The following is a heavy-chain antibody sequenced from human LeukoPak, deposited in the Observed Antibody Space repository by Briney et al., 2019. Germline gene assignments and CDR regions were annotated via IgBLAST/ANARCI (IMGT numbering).Heavy chain of an antibody. Sequence: PGGSLRLSCAASGFTVSSNYMSWVRQAPGKGLEWVSVIYSGGSTYYADSVKGRFTISRDNSKNTLYLQMNSLRAEDTAVYYCARARTTVIGYWYFDPWGRGTLVTVSS. V-gene: IGHV3-66*01. D-gene: IGHD4-17*01. CDR2: IYSGGST. J-gene: IGHJ2*01. CDR3: ARARTTVIGYWYFDP. CDR1: GFTVSSNY.